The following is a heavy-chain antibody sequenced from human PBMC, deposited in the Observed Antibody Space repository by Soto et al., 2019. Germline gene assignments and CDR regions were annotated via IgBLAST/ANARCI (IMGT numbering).Heavy chain of an antibody. J-gene: IGHJ4*02. CDR3: ARVRGPNEGNYYDSSGYLTL. V-gene: IGHV3-30-3*01. CDR1: GFTFSSYA. Sequence: HPGGSLRLSCAASGFTFSSYAMHWVRQAPGKGLEWVAVISYDGSNKYYADSVKGRFTISRDNSKNTLYLQMNSLRAEDTAVYYCARVRGPNEGNYYDSSGYLTLWGQGTLVTVSS. D-gene: IGHD3-22*01. CDR2: ISYDGSNK.